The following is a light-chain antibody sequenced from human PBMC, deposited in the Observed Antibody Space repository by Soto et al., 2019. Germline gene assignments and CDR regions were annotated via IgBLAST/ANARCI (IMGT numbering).Light chain of an antibody. CDR1: QSVSSN. V-gene: IGKV3-15*01. CDR3: QQYNDWTPIT. J-gene: IGKJ5*01. Sequence: EIVMTQSPATLSVSPGERATLSCRASQSVSSNLAWYQQKPGQAPRLLIYGASTRATGIPDRFSGSGSGTEFTLTISKLKYEDFEVYYCQQYNDWTPITFGQGTRLEIK. CDR2: GAS.